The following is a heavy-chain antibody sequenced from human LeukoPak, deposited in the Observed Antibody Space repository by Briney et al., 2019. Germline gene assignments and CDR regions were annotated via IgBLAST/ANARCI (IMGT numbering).Heavy chain of an antibody. CDR1: GFTLSSNS. V-gene: IGHV3-53*05. CDR3: ATDYRSSGLVREGDAFDI. J-gene: IGHJ3*02. CDR2: IYSGGNT. D-gene: IGHD3-22*01. Sequence: GGSLRLSCTVSGFTLSSNSMSWVRQAPGKGLEWVSFIYSGGNTHYSDSVRGGCTISRDNSKKTQYLQMNSLRAEDTAVYYCATDYRSSGLVREGDAFDIWGQGTMVTVSS.